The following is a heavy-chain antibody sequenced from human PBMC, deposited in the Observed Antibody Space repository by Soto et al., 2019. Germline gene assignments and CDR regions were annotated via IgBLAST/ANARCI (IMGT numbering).Heavy chain of an antibody. Sequence: QVQLQESGPGLVKPSQTLSLTCTVSGGSISSGGYYWSWIRQHPGKGLEWIGYIYYSGSTYYNPSLKSRVTISVDTSKNQCSLKLSSVTAADTAVYYCARLSTSSSQRYYYFDYWGQGTLVTVSS. CDR2: IYYSGST. D-gene: IGHD2-2*01. V-gene: IGHV4-31*03. CDR3: ARLSTSSSQRYYYFDY. J-gene: IGHJ4*02. CDR1: GGSISSGGYY.